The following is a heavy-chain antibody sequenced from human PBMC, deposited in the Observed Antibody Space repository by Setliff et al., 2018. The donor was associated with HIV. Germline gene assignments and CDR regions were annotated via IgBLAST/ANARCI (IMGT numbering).Heavy chain of an antibody. J-gene: IGHJ4*02. Sequence: SETMSLTCTVYGASIINSNSYLGWIRQPPGKRLEWLGSIYSSGSPSYNPSLISRLTISVDTSKNQVSLKLSSVTSADTAVYYCARVPSIAARPAGDYWGQGMLVTVSS. CDR1: GASIINSNSY. V-gene: IGHV4-39*02. D-gene: IGHD6-6*01. CDR2: IYSSGSP. CDR3: ARVPSIAARPAGDY.